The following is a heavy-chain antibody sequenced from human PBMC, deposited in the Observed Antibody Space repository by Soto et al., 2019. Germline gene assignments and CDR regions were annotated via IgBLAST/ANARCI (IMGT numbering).Heavy chain of an antibody. CDR1: GFTFSSYA. V-gene: IGHV3-23*01. CDR3: ATQYIYFAVAGTLRDY. J-gene: IGHJ4*02. CDR2: ISGSGGST. D-gene: IGHD6-19*01. Sequence: PGGSLRLSCAASGFTFSSYAMSWVRQAPGKGLEWVSAISGSGGSTYYADSVKGRITISRDNSKNTLYLQMNSLRAEDTAVYYCATQYIYFAVAGTLRDYWGQGTLVTVSS.